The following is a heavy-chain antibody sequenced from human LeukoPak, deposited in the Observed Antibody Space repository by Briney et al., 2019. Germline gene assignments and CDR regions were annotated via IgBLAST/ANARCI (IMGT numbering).Heavy chain of an antibody. D-gene: IGHD1-26*01. J-gene: IGHJ3*01. CDR2: ISSSSPYI. Sequence: GSLRLSCAASGFTFSDYSMNWVRQAPGKGLEWVASISSSSPYIYYTDSVKGRFTISRDNAKNSLYLQMNSLRADDTAVYYCARGGRWELPRPYAFDVWGQGTVVTVSS. CDR1: GFTFSDYS. V-gene: IGHV3-21*01. CDR3: ARGGRWELPRPYAFDV.